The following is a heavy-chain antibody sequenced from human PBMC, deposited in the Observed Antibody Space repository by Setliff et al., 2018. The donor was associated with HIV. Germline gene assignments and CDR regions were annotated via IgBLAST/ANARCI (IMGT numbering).Heavy chain of an antibody. CDR1: GYTFTNYN. J-gene: IGHJ3*02. Sequence: ASVKVSCKASGYTFTNYNIHWVQQAPGKGLQWMGRIDPKNGKTIYAEKFQGRVTIIADTSIDTTYMELSSLRSEDTAIYYCAAGGNIFDIWGQGTMVTVSS. V-gene: IGHV1-69-2*01. CDR3: AAGGNIFDI. CDR2: IDPKNGKT.